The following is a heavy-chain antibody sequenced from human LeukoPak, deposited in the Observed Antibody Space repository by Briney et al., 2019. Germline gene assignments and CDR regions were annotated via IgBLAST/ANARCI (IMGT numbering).Heavy chain of an antibody. V-gene: IGHV4-34*01. CDR3: ARGRGIVEATTGYYYYGMDV. CDR2: INHSGST. Sequence: PSETLSLTCAVYGGSFSGYYWSWIRQPPGKGLEWIGEINHSGSTNYNPSLKSRVTISVDTSKNQFSLKLSSVTAADTAVYYCARGRGIVEATTGYYYYGMDVWGQGTTVTVSS. CDR1: GGSFSGYY. D-gene: IGHD1-26*01. J-gene: IGHJ6*02.